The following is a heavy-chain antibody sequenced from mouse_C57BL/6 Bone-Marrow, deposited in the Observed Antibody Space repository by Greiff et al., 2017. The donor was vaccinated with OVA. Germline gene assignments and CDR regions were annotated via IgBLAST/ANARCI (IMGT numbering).Heavy chain of an antibody. D-gene: IGHD1-1*01. J-gene: IGHJ1*03. CDR1: GYAFSSSW. CDR2: IYPGDGDT. Sequence: VQLQQSGPELVKPGASVKISCKASGYAFSSSWMNWVKQRPGKGLEWIGRIYPGDGDTNYNGKFKGKDTLTADKSSSTAYMQLSSLTSEDSAVYFCARKRDYGSRGYFDVWGTGTTVTVSS. CDR3: ARKRDYGSRGYFDV. V-gene: IGHV1-82*01.